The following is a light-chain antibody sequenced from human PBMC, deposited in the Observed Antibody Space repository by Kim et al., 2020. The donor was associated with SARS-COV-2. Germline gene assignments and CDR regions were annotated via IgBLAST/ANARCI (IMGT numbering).Light chain of an antibody. V-gene: IGLV3-1*01. J-gene: IGLJ1*01. CDR1: KLGDKY. Sequence: SYELTQPPSVSVSPGQTASITCSGDKLGDKYACWYQQKPGQSPVLVIYQDSKRPSGIPERFSGSNSGNTVTLTISGTQAMDEADYYCQAWDSSKGVFGTGTKVTVL. CDR2: QDS. CDR3: QAWDSSKGV.